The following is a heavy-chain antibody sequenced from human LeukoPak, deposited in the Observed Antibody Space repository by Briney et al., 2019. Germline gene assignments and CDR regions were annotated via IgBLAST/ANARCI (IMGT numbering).Heavy chain of an antibody. Sequence: PGGSLRLSCAASGFTFNNFAMSWVRQPPGEWLEWVSTLTVSGHYTYYADSVKGRFTISRDNSENTLYLQMNSLRAEDTAIYYCAKDGRYSGYDFADSWGQGTLVTVSS. CDR2: LTVSGHYT. J-gene: IGHJ4*02. V-gene: IGHV3-23*01. D-gene: IGHD5-12*01. CDR1: GFTFNNFA. CDR3: AKDGRYSGYDFADS.